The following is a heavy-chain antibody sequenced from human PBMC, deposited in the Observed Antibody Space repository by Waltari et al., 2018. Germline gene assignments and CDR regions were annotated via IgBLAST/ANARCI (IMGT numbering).Heavy chain of an antibody. Sequence: QVQLVQSGAEVKKPGSSVKVSCKASGGTFSSYPITWVRQAPGQGLEWMGRIIPILGIANYAQKFQGRVTITADKSTSTAYMELSSLRSEDTAVYYCARDSVDTAMVTEYYFDYWGQGTLVTVSS. J-gene: IGHJ4*02. D-gene: IGHD5-18*01. CDR2: IIPILGIA. CDR1: GGTFSSYP. CDR3: ARDSVDTAMVTEYYFDY. V-gene: IGHV1-69*04.